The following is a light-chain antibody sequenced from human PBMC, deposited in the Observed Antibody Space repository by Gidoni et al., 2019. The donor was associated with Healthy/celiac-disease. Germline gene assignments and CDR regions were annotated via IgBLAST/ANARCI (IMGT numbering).Light chain of an antibody. V-gene: IGLV3-25*03. CDR1: ALPKKY. CDR3: QSADSSGWV. CDR2: KDS. J-gene: IGLJ3*02. Sequence: SYDLTQPPPVPVSPGQTARITCSGDALPKKYAYWYQQKPGQAPGLVIYKDSERPSGIPERFSGSSSGTTVTLTISGVQAEDEADYYCQSADSSGWVFGGGTKLTVL.